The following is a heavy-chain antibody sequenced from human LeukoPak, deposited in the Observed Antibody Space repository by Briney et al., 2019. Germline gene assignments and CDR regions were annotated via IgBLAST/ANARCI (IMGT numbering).Heavy chain of an antibody. CDR3: ARDGSSGWYYFDY. V-gene: IGHV4-34*01. D-gene: IGHD6-19*01. CDR2: INHSGSA. CDR1: GGSFSGYY. Sequence: SETLSLTCAVSGGSFSGYYWTWIRQPPGKGLEWIGEINHSGSANYSPSLSSRVTISLDMSENQFSLKLTSVTAADTAVYYCARDGSSGWYYFDYWGQGTLVTVSS. J-gene: IGHJ4*02.